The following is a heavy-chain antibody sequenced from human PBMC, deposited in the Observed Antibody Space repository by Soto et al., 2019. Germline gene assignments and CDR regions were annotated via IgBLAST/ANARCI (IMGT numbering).Heavy chain of an antibody. Sequence: GGSLRLSCAASGFTLSSYWMHWVRQAPGKGLVWVSRINSDGSSTSYAESVKGRFTISTDNAKNTAYMQMSSLRSDDTAVYYCARDPYCSSASWCDSWGQGTLVTVSS. CDR3: ARDPYCSSASWCDS. CDR1: GFTLSSYW. CDR2: INSDGSST. J-gene: IGHJ5*01. D-gene: IGHD2-15*01. V-gene: IGHV3-74*01.